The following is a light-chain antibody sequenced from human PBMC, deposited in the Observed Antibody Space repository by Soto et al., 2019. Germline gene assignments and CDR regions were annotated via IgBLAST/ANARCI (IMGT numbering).Light chain of an antibody. CDR3: QQYYSYSSMYT. V-gene: IGKV1-5*03. CDR1: QSVSSW. J-gene: IGKJ2*01. Sequence: DIQMTQSPSTLSASVGDRVTITCRASQSVSSWLAWYQQRPGKAPQLLIYKASSLQGGVPSRFSGSGSGTEFTLTIRSLHTDDFATYYCQQYYSYSSMYTFGQGTRLEIK. CDR2: KAS.